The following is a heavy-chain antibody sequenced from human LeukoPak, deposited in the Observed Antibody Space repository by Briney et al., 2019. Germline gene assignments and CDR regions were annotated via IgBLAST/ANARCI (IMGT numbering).Heavy chain of an antibody. CDR1: GGSISSYY. CDR3: ARGRPDHDAFDI. D-gene: IGHD6-6*01. Sequence: SETLSLTCTVSGGSISSYYWSWLRQPAGKGLEWIGRIYTSGSTNYNPSLKSRVTMSVDTSKNQFSLKLSSVTAADTAVYYCARGRPDHDAFDIWGQGTMVTVSS. V-gene: IGHV4-4*07. J-gene: IGHJ3*02. CDR2: IYTSGST.